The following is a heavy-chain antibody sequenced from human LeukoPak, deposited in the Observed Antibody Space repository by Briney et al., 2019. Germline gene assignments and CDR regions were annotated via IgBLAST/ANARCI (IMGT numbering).Heavy chain of an antibody. CDR3: AKGSSGWYTGDNWFDP. J-gene: IGHJ5*02. V-gene: IGHV3-9*01. CDR1: GFTFDDYA. CDR2: ISWNSGSI. Sequence: GGSLRLSCAASGFTFDDYAMHWVRQAPGKGLEWVSGISWNSGSIGYADSVKGRFTISRDNAKNSLYLQMNSLRVEDTALYYCAKGSSGWYTGDNWFDPWGQGTLVTVSS. D-gene: IGHD6-19*01.